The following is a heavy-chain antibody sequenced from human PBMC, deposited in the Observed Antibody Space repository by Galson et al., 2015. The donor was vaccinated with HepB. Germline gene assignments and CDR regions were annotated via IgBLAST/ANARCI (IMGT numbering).Heavy chain of an antibody. CDR2: MNPNSGNT. D-gene: IGHD2-2*01. Sequence: SVKVSCKASGYTFSTYDINWVRQATGQGLEWMGWMNPNSGNTGYAQKFQGRVTMTRSTSISTAYMELSGLTSDDTAVYYCARGSLGYCSSTSCYYTDVWGEGTTVTVPS. V-gene: IGHV1-8*01. CDR3: ARGSLGYCSSTSCYYTDV. J-gene: IGHJ6*03. CDR1: GYTFSTYD.